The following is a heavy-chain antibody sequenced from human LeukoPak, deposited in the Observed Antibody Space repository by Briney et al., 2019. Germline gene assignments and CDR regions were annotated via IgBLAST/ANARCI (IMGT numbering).Heavy chain of an antibody. CDR3: AREEEYQLSPPDI. Sequence: GGSLRLSCAASGFTFSSYAMSWVRQAPGKGLEWVSGISGSGGSTHYADSVKGRFTISRDNSKNTLYLQMNSLRAEDTAVYYCAREEEYQLSPPDIWGQGTMVTVSS. D-gene: IGHD2-2*01. V-gene: IGHV3-23*01. CDR1: GFTFSSYA. CDR2: ISGSGGST. J-gene: IGHJ3*02.